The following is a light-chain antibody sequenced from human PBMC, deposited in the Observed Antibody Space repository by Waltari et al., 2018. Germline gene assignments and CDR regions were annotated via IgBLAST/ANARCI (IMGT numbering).Light chain of an antibody. CDR3: QQHTDWPLT. V-gene: IGKV3-11*01. CDR1: QSVGSN. Sequence: EIVLTQSPATLSLSPGERATLSCRASQSVGSNLAWYQLKPGLTPRLVIYGASNRATGIPDRFSASGSGTDFTLTISSLEPDDFAVYYCQQHTDWPLTFGGGTKVEI. J-gene: IGKJ4*01. CDR2: GAS.